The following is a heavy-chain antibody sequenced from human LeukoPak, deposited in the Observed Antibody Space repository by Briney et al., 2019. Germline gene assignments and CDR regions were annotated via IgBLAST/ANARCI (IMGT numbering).Heavy chain of an antibody. J-gene: IGHJ4*02. D-gene: IGHD3-22*01. CDR2: INHSGST. V-gene: IGHV4-34*01. CDR3: AREAYYYDSSGYRKFDY. Sequence: PSETLSLTCAVYGGSSSGYYWSWIRQPPGKGLEWIGEINHSGSTNYNPSLKSRVTISVDTSKNQFSLKLSSVTAADTAVYYCAREAYYYDSSGYRKFDYWGQGTLVTVSS. CDR1: GGSSSGYY.